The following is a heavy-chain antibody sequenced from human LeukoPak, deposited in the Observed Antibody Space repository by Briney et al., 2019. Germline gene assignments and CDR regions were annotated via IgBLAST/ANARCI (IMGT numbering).Heavy chain of an antibody. Sequence: KSSETLSLTCTVSGGSISSSSYYWGWIRQPPGKGLEWIGRIYYSGSTYYNPSLKSRVTISVDTSKNQFSLKLSSVTAADTAVYYCARGFRITMVRGVIIGAFDIWGQGTMVTVSS. D-gene: IGHD3-10*01. V-gene: IGHV4-39*01. CDR2: IYYSGST. J-gene: IGHJ3*02. CDR3: ARGFRITMVRGVIIGAFDI. CDR1: GGSISSSSYY.